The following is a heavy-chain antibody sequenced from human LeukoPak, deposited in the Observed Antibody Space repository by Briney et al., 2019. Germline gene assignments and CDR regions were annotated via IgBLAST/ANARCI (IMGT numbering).Heavy chain of an antibody. CDR1: GFTFRTSG. Sequence: GASVKVSCKASGFTFRTSGMQWVRQARGQRLEWIGWIVVGGGNTDYAQKFQERVTITRDMSTSTAYMELSSLRSEDTAVYYCAADLPNYYDRRYFQHWGQGTLVTVSS. J-gene: IGHJ1*01. CDR3: AADLPNYYDRRYFQH. V-gene: IGHV1-58*02. D-gene: IGHD3-22*01. CDR2: IVVGGGNT.